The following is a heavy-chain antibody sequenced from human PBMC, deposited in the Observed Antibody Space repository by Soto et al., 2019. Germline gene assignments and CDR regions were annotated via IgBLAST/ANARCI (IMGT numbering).Heavy chain of an antibody. J-gene: IGHJ3*02. CDR2: IYYSGST. D-gene: IGHD2-2*01. CDR1: GGSISSYY. V-gene: IGHV4-59*01. CDR3: ARSYAPRSEVVPTCHNPASYAFDI. Sequence: QVQLQESGPVLVKPSETLSLTCTVSGGSISSYYWTWIRQPPGKGLEWIGYIYYSGSTNYNPSLKSRVTISVDTSTSLFSLKLSTVTAADTAMYYCARSYAPRSEVVPTCHNPASYAFDICGQGTMVTVS.